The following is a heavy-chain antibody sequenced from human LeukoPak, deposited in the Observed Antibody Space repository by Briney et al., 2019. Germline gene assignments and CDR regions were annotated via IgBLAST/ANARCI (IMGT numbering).Heavy chain of an antibody. J-gene: IGHJ3*02. CDR1: GGTFSSYA. V-gene: IGHV1-69*05. D-gene: IGHD6-13*01. CDR2: IIPIFGTA. Sequence: ASVKVSCKASGGTFSSYAISWVRQAPGQGLEWMGGIIPIFGTANYAQKFQGRVTITTDESTSTAYMELSSLRSEDTAVYYCARGGSSWYLDDAFDIWGQGTMVTVSS. CDR3: ARGGSSWYLDDAFDI.